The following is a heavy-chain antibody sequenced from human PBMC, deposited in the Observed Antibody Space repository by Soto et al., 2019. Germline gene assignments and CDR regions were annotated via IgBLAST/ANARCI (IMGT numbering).Heavy chain of an antibody. D-gene: IGHD6-13*01. CDR2: IYYSGST. V-gene: IGHV4-31*03. J-gene: IGHJ4*02. CDR1: GGSISSGDYY. Sequence: PSETLSLTCTVSGGSISSGDYYWSWIRQVPKKGLEWIGYIYYSGSTYYNPSLRSRVAMSVDTSKNQFSLKLSSVTAADTAIYSCARAGRLEAAGRFDYWGQGTLVTVSS. CDR3: ARAGRLEAAGRFDY.